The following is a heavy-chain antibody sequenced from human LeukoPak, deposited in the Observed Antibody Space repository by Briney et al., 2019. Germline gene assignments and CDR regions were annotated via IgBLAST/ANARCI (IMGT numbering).Heavy chain of an antibody. CDR1: GFTFSSYS. CDR3: ARDPGPGDAFDI. V-gene: IGHV3-21*01. J-gene: IGHJ3*02. Sequence: GGSLRLSCAASGFTFSSYSMNWVRQAPGKGLEWVSSISSSSSYIYYADSVKGRFTISRDNAKNSLYLQMNSLRAEDTAVYYCARDPGPGDAFDIWGQGTMVTVSS. D-gene: IGHD3-10*01. CDR2: ISSSSSYI.